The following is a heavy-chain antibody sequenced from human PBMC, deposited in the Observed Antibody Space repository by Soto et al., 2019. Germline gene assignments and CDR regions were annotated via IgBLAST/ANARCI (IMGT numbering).Heavy chain of an antibody. J-gene: IGHJ6*02. CDR1: GFTVSSNY. CDR2: IYSGGST. V-gene: IGHV3-53*01. D-gene: IGHD1-26*01. CDR3: ARDEGPTAYYYGMDV. Sequence: GGSLRLSCAASGFTVSSNYMSWVRQAPGKGLEWVSVIYSGGSTYYADSVKGRFTISRDNSKNTLYLQMNSLRAEDTAVYYCARDEGPTAYYYGMDVWGQGTTVTVSS.